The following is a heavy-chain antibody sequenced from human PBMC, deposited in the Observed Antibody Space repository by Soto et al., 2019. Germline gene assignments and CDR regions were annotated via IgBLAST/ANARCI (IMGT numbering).Heavy chain of an antibody. CDR2: IDPSDSYT. Sequence: PGESLKISCKGSGYSFTSYWISWVRQMPGKGLEWMGRIDPSDSYTNYSPSFQGHVTISADKSISTAYLQWSSLKASDTAMYYCARHERCGGSSTCCPFVARSTNPDDIWGQGKMVTVSS. CDR3: ARHERCGGSSTCCPFVARSTNPDDI. J-gene: IGHJ3*02. D-gene: IGHD2-2*01. CDR1: GYSFTSYW. V-gene: IGHV5-10-1*01.